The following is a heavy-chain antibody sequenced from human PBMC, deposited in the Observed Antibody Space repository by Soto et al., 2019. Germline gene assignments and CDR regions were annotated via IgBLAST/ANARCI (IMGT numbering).Heavy chain of an antibody. CDR1: GGTFSSYA. J-gene: IGHJ6*02. V-gene: IGHV1-69*06. Sequence: QVQLVQSGAEVKKPGSSVKVSCKASGGTFSSYAISWVRQAPGQGLEWMGGIIPIFGTANYAQKFQGRVTITADKSTSTDYIEPSRLRSEDTAVYYCASEDIVVVPADLDYYYYYGMDVWGQGTTVTVSS. CDR2: IIPIFGTA. D-gene: IGHD2-2*01. CDR3: ASEDIVVVPADLDYYYYYGMDV.